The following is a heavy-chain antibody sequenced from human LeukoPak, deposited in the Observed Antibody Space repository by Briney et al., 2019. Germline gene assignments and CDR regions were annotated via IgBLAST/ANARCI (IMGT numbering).Heavy chain of an antibody. V-gene: IGHV4-59*08. J-gene: IGHJ4*02. Sequence: PSETLSLTCTVSGGSISSYHWSWIRQPPGKGLEWIGYIYYSGSTNYNPSLKSRVTISVDTSKNQFSLKLSTVTAADTAVYYCARRGYYDSSYFDHWGQGTLVTVSS. CDR2: IYYSGST. CDR1: GGSISSYH. D-gene: IGHD3-22*01. CDR3: ARRGYYDSSYFDH.